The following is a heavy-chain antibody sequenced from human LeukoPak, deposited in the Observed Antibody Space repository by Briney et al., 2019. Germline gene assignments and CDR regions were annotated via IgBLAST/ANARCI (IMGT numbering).Heavy chain of an antibody. CDR2: IYHSGST. J-gene: IGHJ6*03. CDR1: GYSISSGYY. Sequence: SETLSLTCTVSGYSISSGYYWGWIRQPPGKGLEWIGSIYHSGSTYYNPSLKSRVTISVDTSKNQFSLKLSSVTAADTAVYYCARVGYSSFPLYYYYYMDVWGQGTTVTVSS. V-gene: IGHV4-38-2*02. D-gene: IGHD6-19*01. CDR3: ARVGYSSFPLYYYYYMDV.